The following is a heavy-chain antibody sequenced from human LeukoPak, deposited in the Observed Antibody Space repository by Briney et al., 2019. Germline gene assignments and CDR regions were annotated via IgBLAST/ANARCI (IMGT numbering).Heavy chain of an antibody. CDR1: GYTFTGYY. Sequence: ASVKVSCKASGYTFTGYYTHWVRQAPGQGLEWMGWINPNSGGTNYAQKFQGRVTMTRDTSISTAYMELSRLRSDDTAVYYCARGYGYCSGGSCYSNRGYYYYYMDVWGRGTTVTVSS. CDR3: ARGYGYCSGGSCYSNRGYYYYYMDV. J-gene: IGHJ6*03. D-gene: IGHD2-15*01. CDR2: INPNSGGT. V-gene: IGHV1-2*02.